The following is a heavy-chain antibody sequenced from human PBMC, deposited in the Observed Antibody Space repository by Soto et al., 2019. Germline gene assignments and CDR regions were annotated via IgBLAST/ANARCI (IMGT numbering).Heavy chain of an antibody. D-gene: IGHD1-1*01. CDR2: IYATGTN. J-gene: IGHJ5*02. CDR1: GASISGFY. V-gene: IGHV4-4*07. CDR3: VRDGTKTLRDWFDP. Sequence: PEPLSLTCTVSGASISGFYWSWIRKSAGKGLEWIGRIYATGTNDYTPTLKSQVMMSVDTSKKQFSLKLRSVTAADTAVYYCVRDGTKTLRDWFDPWGQGISVTVSS.